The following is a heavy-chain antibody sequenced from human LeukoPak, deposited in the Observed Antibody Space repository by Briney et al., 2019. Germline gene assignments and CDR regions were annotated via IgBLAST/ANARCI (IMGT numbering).Heavy chain of an antibody. J-gene: IGHJ6*02. CDR3: ARDGISAPGTGYFYYYGMDV. V-gene: IGHV1-18*01. Sequence: ASVKVSCKAFGYTLTTYGITWVRQAPGQGLEWMGWISGYNGNTNFAQKFQGRVTMTTDTFTSTAYMELRSLRSGDTAVYYCARDGISAPGTGYFYYYGMDVWGQGTTVTVSS. D-gene: IGHD6-13*01. CDR2: ISGYNGNT. CDR1: GYTLTTYG.